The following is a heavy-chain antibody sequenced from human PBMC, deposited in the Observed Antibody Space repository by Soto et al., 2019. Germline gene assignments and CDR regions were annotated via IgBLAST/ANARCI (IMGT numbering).Heavy chain of an antibody. D-gene: IGHD3-22*01. J-gene: IGHJ3*02. CDR1: GFTFSSYA. V-gene: IGHV3-23*01. CDR3: AKDGSATMTVVAYAFDI. CDR2: ISGSGGRT. Sequence: GGSLRLSCAASGFTFSSYAMSWVRQAPGKGLEWVPSISGSGGRTYYADSVKGRFTISRDNSENTLYLQMNSLRAEDTAVYYCAKDGSATMTVVAYAFDIWGQGTMVTASS.